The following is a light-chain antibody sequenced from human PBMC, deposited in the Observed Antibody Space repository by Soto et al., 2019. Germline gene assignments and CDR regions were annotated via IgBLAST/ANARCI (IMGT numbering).Light chain of an antibody. CDR3: QVWDSSSEGVV. CDR2: RDS. V-gene: IGLV3-9*01. J-gene: IGLJ2*01. CDR1: NIGSKN. Sequence: SYELTQPLSMSVALGQTARITCGGNNIGSKNVHWYQQKPGQAPVLVMYRDSNRPSGIPERFSGSNSGNTATLSISRTQAGDEADYYCQVWDSSSEGVVFGGGTQLT.